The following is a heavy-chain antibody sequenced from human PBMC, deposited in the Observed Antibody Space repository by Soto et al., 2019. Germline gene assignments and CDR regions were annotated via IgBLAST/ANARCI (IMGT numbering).Heavy chain of an antibody. V-gene: IGHV3-30-3*01. Sequence: PGGSLRLSCAASGFTFSSYAMHWVRQAPGKGLEWVAVISYDGSNKYYADSVKGRFTISRDNSKNTLYLQMNSLRAEDTAVYYCAKGSSTSYYGMDVWGQGTTVTVS. CDR2: ISYDGSNK. J-gene: IGHJ6*02. CDR3: AKGSSTSYYGMDV. CDR1: GFTFSSYA. D-gene: IGHD2-2*01.